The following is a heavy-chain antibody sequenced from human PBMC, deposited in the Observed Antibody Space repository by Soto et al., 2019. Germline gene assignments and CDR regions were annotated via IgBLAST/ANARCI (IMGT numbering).Heavy chain of an antibody. CDR1: GFTFSSYG. CDR3: AKDVRFLEWLPISDIDY. V-gene: IGHV3-30*18. CDR2: ISYDGSNK. D-gene: IGHD3-3*01. J-gene: IGHJ4*02. Sequence: GGSLRLSCAASGFTFSSYGMHWVRQAPGKGLEWVAVISYDGSNKYYADSVKGRFTISRDNSKNTLYLRMNSLRAEDTAVYYCAKDVRFLEWLPISDIDYWGQGTLVTVSS.